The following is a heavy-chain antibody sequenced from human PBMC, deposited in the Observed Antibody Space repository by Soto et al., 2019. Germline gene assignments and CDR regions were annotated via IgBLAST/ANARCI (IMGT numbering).Heavy chain of an antibody. CDR3: AKSDRRYSSSWRYYYYGMDV. V-gene: IGHV3-30*18. Sequence: VGSLRLSCAASGFTFSSYGMHWVRQAPGKGLEWVAVISYDGSNKYYADSVKGRFTISRDNSKNTLYLQMNSLRAEDTAVYYCAKSDRRYSSSWRYYYYGMDVWGQGTTVTVSS. CDR2: ISYDGSNK. CDR1: GFTFSSYG. D-gene: IGHD6-13*01. J-gene: IGHJ6*02.